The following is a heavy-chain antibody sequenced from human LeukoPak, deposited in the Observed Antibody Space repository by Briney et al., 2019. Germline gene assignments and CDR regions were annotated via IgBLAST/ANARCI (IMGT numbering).Heavy chain of an antibody. Sequence: PGGSLRLSCAASGFTFSSYSMNWVRQAPGKGLEWVSSISSSSSYIYYADSVKGRFTISRDNAKNSLYLQMNSLRVEDTAVYYCARAPGVVRHYWYFDLWGRGTLVTVSS. CDR1: GFTFSSYS. CDR3: ARAPGVVRHYWYFDL. CDR2: ISSSSSYI. D-gene: IGHD3-3*01. V-gene: IGHV3-21*01. J-gene: IGHJ2*01.